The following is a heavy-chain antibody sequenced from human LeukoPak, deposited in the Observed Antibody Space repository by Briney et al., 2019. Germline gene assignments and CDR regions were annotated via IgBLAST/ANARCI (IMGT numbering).Heavy chain of an antibody. CDR1: GGSISSYY. D-gene: IGHD6-6*01. CDR2: IYYSGST. V-gene: IGHV4-59*08. J-gene: IGHJ5*02. CDR3: ARRVGLLVDT. Sequence: SETLSLTCTVSGGSISSYYWSWIRQPPGKGLEWIGYIYYSGSTNYNPSLKSRVTISVDTSKNQFSLKLSSVTAADTAVYYCARRVGLLVDTWGQGTLATVSS.